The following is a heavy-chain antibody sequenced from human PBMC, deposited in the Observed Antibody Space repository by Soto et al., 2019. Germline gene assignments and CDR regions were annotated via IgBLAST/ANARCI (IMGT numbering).Heavy chain of an antibody. D-gene: IGHD3-9*01. CDR1: GFTFSSYW. J-gene: IGHJ6*02. V-gene: IGHV3-74*01. CDR2: INSDGSST. Sequence: EVQLVESGGGLVQPGGSLRLSCAASGFTFSSYWMHWVRQAPGKGLVWVSRINSDGSSTSYADSVKGRFTISRDNAKNTLYLQMNSLRAADTAVYYCARVTYYDILTGPDGMDVWGQGTTVTVSS. CDR3: ARVTYYDILTGPDGMDV.